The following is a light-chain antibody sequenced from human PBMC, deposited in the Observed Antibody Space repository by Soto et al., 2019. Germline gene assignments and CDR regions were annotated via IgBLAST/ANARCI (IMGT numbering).Light chain of an antibody. Sequence: IVLIQSPATLSVSPGERATLSCRASQNISNYLIWYQQKPGQAPRLLIYGAATRATGIPARFSGSGSGTEFILTISSLQSEDFAVYYCQHYNTWPWTFGQGTKVDIK. CDR3: QHYNTWPWT. J-gene: IGKJ1*01. CDR2: GAA. CDR1: QNISNY. V-gene: IGKV3-15*01.